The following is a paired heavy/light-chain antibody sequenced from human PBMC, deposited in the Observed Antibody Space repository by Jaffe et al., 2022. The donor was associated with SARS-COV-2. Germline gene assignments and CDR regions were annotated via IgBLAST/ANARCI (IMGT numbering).Heavy chain of an antibody. CDR2: IHSDGTT. J-gene: IGHJ4*02. V-gene: IGHV3-66*02. Sequence: EVQLVESGGGLVQPGGSLRLSCAASGFTISSNYMSWARQAPGKGLEWVSVIHSDGTTYYGDSVKGRFTISRDSSKNTLYLHMNTLSAEDTAVYYCATHDYGGDWGQGTLVTVSS. CDR1: GFTISSNY. CDR3: ATHDYGGD. D-gene: IGHD4-17*01.
Light chain of an antibody. V-gene: IGLV2-8*01. Sequence: QSALTQPPSASGSPGQSVTISCTGTSSDVGGYNYVSWYQQHPGKAPKLMIYEVSKRPSGVPDRFSGSKSGNTASLTVSGLQADDEADYYCSSYAGGNKLGVFGGGTKLTVL. CDR1: SSDVGGYNY. CDR2: EVS. CDR3: SSYAGGNKLGV. J-gene: IGLJ2*01.